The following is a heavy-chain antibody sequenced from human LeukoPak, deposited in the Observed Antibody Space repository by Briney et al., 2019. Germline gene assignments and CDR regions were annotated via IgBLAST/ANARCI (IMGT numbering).Heavy chain of an antibody. CDR1: GDSFSSDNSD. CDR3: ASQRADGVATIGFDY. J-gene: IGHJ4*02. V-gene: IGHV6-1*01. Sequence: SQTLSLTCALSGDSFSSDNSDWAWFRHPPSRGLEWLGSIYYRSKTYSGYPLHVKSRITIKPDTSRNKFSLQLNAVTPEDTAIYYGASQRADGVATIGFDYWGQGALVSVSS. D-gene: IGHD5-12*01. CDR2: IYYRSKTYS.